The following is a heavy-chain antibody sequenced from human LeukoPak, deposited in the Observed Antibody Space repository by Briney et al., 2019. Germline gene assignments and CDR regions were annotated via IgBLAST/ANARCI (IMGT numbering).Heavy chain of an antibody. D-gene: IGHD6-13*01. Sequence: PSETLSLTCAVYGGSFSGYYWSWIRQPPGKGLEWIGEINHSGSTNYNPALKSRGTISVDTSKNQFSLKLSSVTPADTAVYYCARWGSNNQNWGQGTLVTVSS. CDR2: INHSGST. J-gene: IGHJ4*02. CDR1: GGSFSGYY. CDR3: ARWGSNNQN. V-gene: IGHV4-34*01.